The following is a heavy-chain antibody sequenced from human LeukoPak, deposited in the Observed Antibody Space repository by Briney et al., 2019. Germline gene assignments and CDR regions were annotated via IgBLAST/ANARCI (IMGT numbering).Heavy chain of an antibody. CDR2: ISYGGSNK. V-gene: IGHV3-30*18. J-gene: IGHJ4*02. CDR3: AKAKLRRSTVKYYFDY. CDR1: GFTFSSYG. D-gene: IGHD4-17*01. Sequence: GGSLRLSCAASGFTFSSYGMHWVRQAPGKGLEWVAVISYGGSNKYYADSVKGRFTISRDNSKNTLYLQMNSLRAEDTAVYYCAKAKLRRSTVKYYFDYWGQGTLVTVSS.